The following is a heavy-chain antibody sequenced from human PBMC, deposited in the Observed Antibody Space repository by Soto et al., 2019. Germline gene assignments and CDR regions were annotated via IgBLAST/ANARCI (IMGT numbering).Heavy chain of an antibody. V-gene: IGHV4-61*01. CDR1: GGSVSSGSYY. Sequence: QVQLQESGPGLVKPSETLSLTCTVSGGSVSSGSYYWSWIRQPPGKGLEWIGYIYYSGSTNYNPSLKSRVTISVDTSKNPFTLKLSSVTAADTAVYYCARSSIAARLVDYWGQGTLVTVSS. D-gene: IGHD6-6*01. CDR2: IYYSGST. J-gene: IGHJ4*02. CDR3: ARSSIAARLVDY.